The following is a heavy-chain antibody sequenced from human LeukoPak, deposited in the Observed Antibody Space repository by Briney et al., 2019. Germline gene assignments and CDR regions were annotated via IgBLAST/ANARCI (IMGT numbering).Heavy chain of an antibody. Sequence: KPSETLSLTCTVSGYSISSGYYWGWIRQPPGKGLEWIGSIYHSGSTYYNPSLKSRVTISVDTSKNQFSLKLSSVTAADTAVYYCARVSDVDTARVRAFDIWGQGTMVTVSS. V-gene: IGHV4-38-2*02. J-gene: IGHJ3*02. D-gene: IGHD5-18*01. CDR3: ARVSDVDTARVRAFDI. CDR2: IYHSGST. CDR1: GYSISSGYY.